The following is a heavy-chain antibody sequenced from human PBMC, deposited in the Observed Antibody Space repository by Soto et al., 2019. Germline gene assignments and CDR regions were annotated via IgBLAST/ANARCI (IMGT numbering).Heavy chain of an antibody. Sequence: ASVKVSCKASGYTFTSHFFHWVRQAPGQGLEWMGIINPSGGSTSYAQRFQGRVTMTRDTSTSTVYMELSSLRSEDTAVYYCARDPSFRGSGPDYYFDYWGQGTLVTVSS. V-gene: IGHV1-46*01. CDR3: ARDPSFRGSGPDYYFDY. CDR2: INPSGGST. CDR1: GYTFTSHF. J-gene: IGHJ4*02. D-gene: IGHD3-10*01.